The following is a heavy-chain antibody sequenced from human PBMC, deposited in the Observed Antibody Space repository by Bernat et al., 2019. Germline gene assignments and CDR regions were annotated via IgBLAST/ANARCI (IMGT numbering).Heavy chain of an antibody. CDR1: GFTVSSNY. V-gene: IGHV3-66*01. CDR2: IYSGGST. J-gene: IGHJ6*02. D-gene: IGHD2-21*02. Sequence: EVQLVESGGGLVQPGGSLRLSCAASGFTVSSNYMSWVRQAPGKGLEWVSVIYSGGSTYYADSVKGRFTISRDNSKNTLYLQMNSLRAEDTAVYYCAMCGGDCYYYYGMDVWGQGTTVTVSS. CDR3: AMCGGDCYYYYGMDV.